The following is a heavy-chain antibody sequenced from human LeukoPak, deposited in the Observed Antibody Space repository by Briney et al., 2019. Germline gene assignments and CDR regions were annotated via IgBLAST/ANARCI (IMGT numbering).Heavy chain of an antibody. CDR1: GGSISSSSYY. D-gene: IGHD3-10*01. V-gene: IGHV4-39*01. Sequence: SSETLSLTCTVSGGSISSSSYYWGWIRQPPGKGLEWIGSIYYSGSTYYNPSLKSRVTISVDTSKNQFSLQLNSVTPEDTAVYYCARGMDGSGSYGQTAYYYMDVWGKGTTVTVSS. J-gene: IGHJ6*03. CDR2: IYYSGST. CDR3: ARGMDGSGSYGQTAYYYMDV.